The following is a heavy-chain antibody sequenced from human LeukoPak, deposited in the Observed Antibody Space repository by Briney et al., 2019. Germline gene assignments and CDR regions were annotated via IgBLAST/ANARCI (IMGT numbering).Heavy chain of an antibody. J-gene: IGHJ4*02. V-gene: IGHV1-69*06. CDR2: IIPAFGTA. CDR3: ARDYNWNFANSSPLDY. D-gene: IGHD1-7*01. Sequence: GASVKVSCKSSGDTPRSHAISWVRQAPGQGLEWMGRIIPAFGTANYAQKFQGRVAITADKSTRTAYMEMSSLRSEDTAVYYCARDYNWNFANSSPLDYWGQGTLVTVSS. CDR1: GDTPRSHA.